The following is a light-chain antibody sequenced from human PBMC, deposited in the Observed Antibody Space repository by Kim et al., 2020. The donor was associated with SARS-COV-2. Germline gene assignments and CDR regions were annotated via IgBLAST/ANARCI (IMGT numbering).Light chain of an antibody. CDR3: QEYYSSPYT. CDR1: QSVLYSSNNKNY. J-gene: IGKJ2*01. V-gene: IGKV4-1*01. Sequence: DIVMTQSPDSLAVSLGERATINCKSSQSVLYSSNNKNYLAWYQQKPGQTPKLLISWASTRESGVPDRFSGSGSGTAFTLTISSLQAEDVAVYYCQEYYSSPYTFGQGTKLE. CDR2: WAS.